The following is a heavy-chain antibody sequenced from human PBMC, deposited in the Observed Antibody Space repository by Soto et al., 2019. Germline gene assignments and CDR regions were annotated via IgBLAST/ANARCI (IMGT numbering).Heavy chain of an antibody. J-gene: IGHJ6*02. CDR1: GGTFNIYN. V-gene: IGHV1-69*01. CDR3: ARDETGDSYYYYYGMDL. CDR2: ILPIFGTT. D-gene: IGHD7-27*01. Sequence: QVQLVQSGAEVKKPGSSVKVSCKASGGTFNIYNINWVRQAPGQGLEWMGGILPIFGTTNYAQRFQGRLTIIADDSTSTAYMELSSLRSEDTAVYYCARDETGDSYYYYYGMDLWGQGTTVTVTS.